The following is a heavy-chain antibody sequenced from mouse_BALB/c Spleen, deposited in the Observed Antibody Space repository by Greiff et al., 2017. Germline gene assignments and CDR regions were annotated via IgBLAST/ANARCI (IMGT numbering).Heavy chain of an antibody. CDR2: ISSGGSYT. D-gene: IGHD2-1*01. CDR3: ARQGDYGNYPYYFDY. V-gene: IGHV5-6*01. CDR1: GFTFSSYG. Sequence: EVKLVESGGDLVKPGGSLKLSCAASGFTFSSYGMSWVRQTPDKRLEWVATISSGGSYTYYPDTVKGRFTISRDNAKNTLYLQMSSLKSEDTALYYCARQGDYGNYPYYFDYWGQGTTLTVSS. J-gene: IGHJ2*01.